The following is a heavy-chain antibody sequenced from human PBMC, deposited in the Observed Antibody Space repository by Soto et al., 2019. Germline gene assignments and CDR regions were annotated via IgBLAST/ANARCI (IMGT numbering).Heavy chain of an antibody. CDR2: INHSGST. V-gene: IGHV4-34*01. Sequence: SETLSLTCAVYGGSFSGYYWSWIRQPPGKGLEWIGEINHSGSTNYNPSLKSRVTISVDTSKNQFSLKLSSVTAADTAVYYCAAVAGSSGGRAPGYWGQGTLVTVSS. D-gene: IGHD2-15*01. J-gene: IGHJ4*02. CDR3: AAVAGSSGGRAPGY. CDR1: GGSFSGYY.